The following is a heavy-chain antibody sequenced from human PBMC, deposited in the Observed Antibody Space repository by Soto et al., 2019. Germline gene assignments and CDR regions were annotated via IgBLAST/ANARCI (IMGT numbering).Heavy chain of an antibody. Sequence: GGTLRLSCAASGFTFSSYAMHWVRQPPGKGLEYVSAISSNGGSKYNANSLKGGFTIARENSKNTLYFQMGSLRAEDMAVYYCARAVVASLGELWLLGSDDDAFDIWGQGTMVTVSS. J-gene: IGHJ3*02. V-gene: IGHV3-64*01. D-gene: IGHD3-16*01. CDR2: ISSNGGSK. CDR1: GFTFSSYA. CDR3: ARAVVASLGELWLLGSDDDAFDI.